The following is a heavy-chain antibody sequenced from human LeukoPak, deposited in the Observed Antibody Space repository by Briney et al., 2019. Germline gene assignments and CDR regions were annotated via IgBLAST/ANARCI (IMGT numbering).Heavy chain of an antibody. D-gene: IGHD3-3*01. J-gene: IGHJ5*02. CDR1: GGSFSNYY. V-gene: IGHV4-34*01. Sequence: SETLSLTCAVYGGSFSNYYWSCIRQSPGKGLEWIGEINHSGSTNYNPSLKSRVTISLDTSKNQFSLKLRSVTAADTAVYYCARALMYYDFWSGRPNWFDPWGQGTLVTVSS. CDR3: ARALMYYDFWSGRPNWFDP. CDR2: INHSGST.